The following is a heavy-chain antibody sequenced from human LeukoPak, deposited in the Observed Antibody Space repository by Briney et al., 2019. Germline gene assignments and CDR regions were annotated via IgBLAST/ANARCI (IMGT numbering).Heavy chain of an antibody. V-gene: IGHV3-7*01. CDR3: ARDSGSYLRPLHFDY. CDR2: IKQDGSEK. CDR1: GFTFSSYW. Sequence: GGSLRLSCAASGFTFSSYWMSWVRQAPGKGLEWVANIKQDGSEKYYVDSVKGRFTISRDNAKNSLYLQMNSLRAEDTAGYYCARDSGSYLRPLHFDYWGQGTLVTVSS. J-gene: IGHJ4*02. D-gene: IGHD1-26*01.